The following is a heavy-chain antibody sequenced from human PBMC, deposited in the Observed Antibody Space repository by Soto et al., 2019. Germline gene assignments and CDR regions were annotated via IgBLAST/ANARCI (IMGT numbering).Heavy chain of an antibody. D-gene: IGHD6-13*01. CDR3: ARDNGIAAAGTSFDY. J-gene: IGHJ4*02. Sequence: QVQLVQSGAEVKKPGSSVKVSCKVSEGTFSSLAIAGVRQPPGQGLEWMGGIIPIFGTANYAQKFQGRVTITADESTSTAYMELSSLRSEDTAVYYCARDNGIAAAGTSFDYWGQGTLVTVSS. CDR1: EGTFSSLA. V-gene: IGHV1-69*01. CDR2: IIPIFGTA.